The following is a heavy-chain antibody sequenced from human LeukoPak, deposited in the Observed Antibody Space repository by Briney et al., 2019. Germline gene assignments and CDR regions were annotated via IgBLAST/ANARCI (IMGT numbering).Heavy chain of an antibody. V-gene: IGHV4-59*01. D-gene: IGHD6-13*01. J-gene: IGHJ4*02. CDR3: ASGQQLVSY. CDR1: GGSISSYY. Sequence: SETLSLTCTVSGGSISSYYWSWIRQPPGKGLEWIGYIYYSGSTNYNPSLKSRVTISVDTSKNQFSLKLSSVTAADTAVYYCASGQQLVSYWGQGTLVTVSS. CDR2: IYYSGST.